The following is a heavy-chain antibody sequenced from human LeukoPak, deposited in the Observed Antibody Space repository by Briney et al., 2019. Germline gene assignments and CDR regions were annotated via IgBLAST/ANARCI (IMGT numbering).Heavy chain of an antibody. D-gene: IGHD3-3*01. CDR3: ARDVNDFWSGYYGY. CDR2: INPNSGGT. V-gene: IGHV1-2*02. J-gene: IGHJ4*02. Sequence: ASVKVSCKASGYTFTGYYMHWVRQAPGQGLEWMGWINPNSGGTNYAQKFQGRVTMTRDTSISTAYMELSRLRSDDTAVYYCARDVNDFWSGYYGYWGQGTLVTVSS. CDR1: GYTFTGYY.